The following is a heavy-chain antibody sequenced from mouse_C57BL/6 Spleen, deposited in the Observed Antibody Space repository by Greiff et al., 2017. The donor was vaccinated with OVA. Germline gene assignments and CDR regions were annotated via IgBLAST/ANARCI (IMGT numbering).Heavy chain of an antibody. CDR1: GYAFSSYW. CDR2: IYPGDGDT. CDR3: ARGGLTTAVDY. D-gene: IGHD1-2*01. J-gene: IGHJ2*01. Sequence: QVQLQQSGAELVKPGASVKISCKASGYAFSSYWMNWVKQRPGKGLEWIGQIYPGDGDTNYNGKFKGKATLTADKSSSTAYMQLSSLTSEDSAVYFCARGGLTTAVDYWGKGTTLTVSS. V-gene: IGHV1-80*01.